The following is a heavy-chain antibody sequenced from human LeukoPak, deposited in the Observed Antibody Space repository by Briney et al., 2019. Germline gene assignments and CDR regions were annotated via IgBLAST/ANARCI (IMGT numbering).Heavy chain of an antibody. CDR3: ASSGRTGTTIVDY. D-gene: IGHD1-7*01. CDR2: MNPNSGNT. Sequence: ASVKVSCKASGYTFTSYDINWVRQATGQGLEWMGWMNPNSGNTGYAQKFQGRVTITRNTSISTAYMELSSLRSEDTAVYYCASSGRTGTTIVDYWGQGTLVTVSS. J-gene: IGHJ4*02. CDR1: GYTFTSYD. V-gene: IGHV1-8*03.